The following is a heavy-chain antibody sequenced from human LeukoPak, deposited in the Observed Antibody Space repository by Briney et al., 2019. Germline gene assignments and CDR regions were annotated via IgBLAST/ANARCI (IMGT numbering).Heavy chain of an antibody. V-gene: IGHV3-30-3*01. CDR3: ARSFVVVPSATDC. Sequence: GGSLRLSCAASGFTFRNYAMHWVRQAPGKGLEWVAVISNDGSNQYYADSVKGRFTISRDNSKNTLYLQMNSLRAEDTAVYYCARSFVVVPSATDCWGQGTLVTVSS. J-gene: IGHJ4*02. CDR1: GFTFRNYA. D-gene: IGHD2-2*01. CDR2: ISNDGSNQ.